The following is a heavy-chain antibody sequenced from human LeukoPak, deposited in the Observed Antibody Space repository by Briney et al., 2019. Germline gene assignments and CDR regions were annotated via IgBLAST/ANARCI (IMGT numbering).Heavy chain of an antibody. V-gene: IGHV3-7*03. Sequence: GGSLRLSCAVSGLTFRDYWMTWVRQPPGTGLEWVAYIKQDGSEKYYVDSVKGRFTISRDNPTQSLYLQMNSLRDEDTAVYYCARGHKGLEFWAKGTTVTVSS. CDR1: GLTFRDYW. J-gene: IGHJ6*04. CDR2: IKQDGSEK. CDR3: ARGHKGLEF. D-gene: IGHD3-16*01.